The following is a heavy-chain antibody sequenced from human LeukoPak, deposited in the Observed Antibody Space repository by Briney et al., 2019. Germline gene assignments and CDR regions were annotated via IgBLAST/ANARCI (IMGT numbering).Heavy chain of an antibody. Sequence: ASVKVSCKASGYTFTSYDINWVRQATGQGLEWMGWMNPNSGNTGYAQKFQGRVTMTRNTSISTAYMELSSLRSEDTAVYYCARNLEFAPGAFDIWGQGAMVTVSS. J-gene: IGHJ3*02. CDR1: GYTFTSYD. D-gene: IGHD1-1*01. V-gene: IGHV1-8*01. CDR2: MNPNSGNT. CDR3: ARNLEFAPGAFDI.